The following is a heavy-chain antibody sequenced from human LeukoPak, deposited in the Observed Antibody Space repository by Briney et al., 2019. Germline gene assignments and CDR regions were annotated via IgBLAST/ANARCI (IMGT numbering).Heavy chain of an antibody. CDR2: IHYSGTT. CDR3: ASYYASGSSRFDY. J-gene: IGHJ4*02. D-gene: IGHD3-10*01. V-gene: IGHV4-39*01. CDR1: GGSISSSHYY. Sequence: PSETLSLTCTVSGGSISSSHYYWGWIRQPPGKGLEWIGSIHYSGTTCYNPSLKSRVTISVDTSKNQFSLKLSSVTAADSAIYYCASYYASGSSRFDYWGQGTLVTVSS.